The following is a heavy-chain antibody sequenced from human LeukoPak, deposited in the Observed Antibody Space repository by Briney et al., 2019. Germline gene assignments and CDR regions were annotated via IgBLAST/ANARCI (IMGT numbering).Heavy chain of an antibody. V-gene: IGHV3-48*03. CDR2: ISTSGSII. D-gene: IGHD3-10*01. J-gene: IGHJ5*02. CDR1: GFTFSSYE. Sequence: GGSLRLSCAASGFTFSSYEMNWVRQAPGKGLEWVSYISTSGSIIYYADSVKGRFTISRDNAKNSLYLQMNSLRAEDTAVYYCASNLLAFYGSTTWGQGTLVTVSS. CDR3: ASNLLAFYGSTT.